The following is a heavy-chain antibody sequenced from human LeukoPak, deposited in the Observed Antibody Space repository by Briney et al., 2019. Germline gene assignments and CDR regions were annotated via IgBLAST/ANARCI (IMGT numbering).Heavy chain of an antibody. CDR1: GYTFTGYY. J-gene: IGHJ6*02. CDR3: AREGIAVAGTRVGYYYYYGMDV. CDR2: INPNSGDT. V-gene: IGHV1-2*04. D-gene: IGHD6-19*01. Sequence: ASAKVSCKASGYTFTGYYMHWVRQAPGQGLEWMGWINPNSGDTNYAQKFQGWVTMTRDTSISTAYMELSRLRSDDTAVYYCAREGIAVAGTRVGYYYYYGMDVWGQGTTVTVSS.